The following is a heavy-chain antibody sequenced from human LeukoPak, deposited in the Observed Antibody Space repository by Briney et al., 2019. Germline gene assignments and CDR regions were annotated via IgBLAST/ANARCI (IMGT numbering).Heavy chain of an antibody. Sequence: GGSLRLSCAASGFTFRASGMHWVRQAPGKGLEWVAFIQYHGRDKYYADSVKGRFTISRDNSKNALYMEVNSLRAEDTAVYYCAREGGRTVAGTFDNWGQGTLVTVSS. D-gene: IGHD6-19*01. CDR1: GFTFRASG. CDR3: AREGGRTVAGTFDN. J-gene: IGHJ4*02. V-gene: IGHV3-30*02. CDR2: IQYHGRDK.